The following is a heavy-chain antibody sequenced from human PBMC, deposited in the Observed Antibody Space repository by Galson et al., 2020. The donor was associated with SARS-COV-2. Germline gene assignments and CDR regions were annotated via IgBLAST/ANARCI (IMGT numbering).Heavy chain of an antibody. J-gene: IGHJ6*02. V-gene: IGHV3-30*18. D-gene: IGHD3-10*01. CDR3: AKAGGPVVDYYGWGSYYRGSSYYYYYGMDV. CDR2: ISYDGSNK. Sequence: TGGSLRLSCAASGFTFSSYGMHWVRQAPGKGLEWVAVISYDGSNKYYADSVKGRFTISRDNSKNTLYLQMNSLRAEDTAVYYCAKAGGPVVDYYGWGSYYRGSSYYYYYGMDVWGQGTTVTVSS. CDR1: GFTFSSYG.